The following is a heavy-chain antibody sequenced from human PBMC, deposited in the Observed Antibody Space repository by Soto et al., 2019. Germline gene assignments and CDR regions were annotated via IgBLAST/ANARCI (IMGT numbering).Heavy chain of an antibody. Sequence: QMQLVQSGAEVTKTGSSVTVSCQALGNTFSYRYLHWVRQAPGQALEWMGWIAPFSGDVHYAQKFQERVTLTRARSITTAYMRMSSLRSEDTAIYFCASGGAGSGPFTWELPDHWGQGTLVTVSS. CDR3: ASGGAGSGPFTWELPDH. J-gene: IGHJ4*02. CDR1: GNTFSYRY. V-gene: IGHV1-45*02. CDR2: IAPFSGDV. D-gene: IGHD1-26*01.